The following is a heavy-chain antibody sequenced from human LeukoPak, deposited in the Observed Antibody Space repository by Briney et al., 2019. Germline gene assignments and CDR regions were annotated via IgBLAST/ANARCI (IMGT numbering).Heavy chain of an antibody. Sequence: PSETLSLTCAVYGGSFSGYYWSWIRQPARKGLEWIGEINHSGNTNYNPSLKSRVTISVDTSKNQFSLKLSSVTAADTAVYYCTRGPPDFDWLPFDYWGQGTLVTVSS. CDR3: TRGPPDFDWLPFDY. CDR1: GGSFSGYY. CDR2: INHSGNT. V-gene: IGHV4-34*01. J-gene: IGHJ4*02. D-gene: IGHD3-9*01.